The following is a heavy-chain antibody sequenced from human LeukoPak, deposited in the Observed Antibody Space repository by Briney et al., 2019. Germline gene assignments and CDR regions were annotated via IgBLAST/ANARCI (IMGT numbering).Heavy chain of an antibody. CDR1: SGSISSYY. V-gene: IGHV4-39*01. D-gene: IGHD6-19*01. Sequence: PSETLSLTCTVSSGSISSYYWGWIRQPPGKGLEWIGSIYYSGSTYYNPSLKSRVTISVDTSKNQFSLKLSSVTAADTAVYYCARLKGYSSGWYPSYYFDYWGQGTLVTVSS. CDR2: IYYSGST. J-gene: IGHJ4*02. CDR3: ARLKGYSSGWYPSYYFDY.